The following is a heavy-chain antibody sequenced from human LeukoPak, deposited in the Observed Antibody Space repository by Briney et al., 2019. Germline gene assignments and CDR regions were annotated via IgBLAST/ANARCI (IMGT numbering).Heavy chain of an antibody. CDR2: INHSGST. CDR3: ARESRATHFDY. CDR1: GGSFSGYY. J-gene: IGHJ4*02. Sequence: PLETLSLTCAVYGGSFSGYYWSWIRQPPGKGLEWIGEINHSGSTNYNPSLKSRVTISVDTSKNQFSLKLSSVTAADTAVYYCARESRATHFDYWGQGTLVTVSS. V-gene: IGHV4-34*01.